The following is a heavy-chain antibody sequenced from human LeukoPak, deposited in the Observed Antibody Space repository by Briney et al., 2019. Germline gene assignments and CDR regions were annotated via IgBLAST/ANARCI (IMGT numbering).Heavy chain of an antibody. CDR3: ARGRYSGSYDFDY. CDR2: IYYSGST. CDR1: GGSISSYY. J-gene: IGHJ4*02. Sequence: SETLSLTCTVSGGSISSYYWSWIRQPPGKGLEWIGYIYYSGSTNYNPSLKSRVTISVDTSKNQFSLKLSSVTAADTAVYYCARGRYSGSYDFDYWGQGTLVTVSS. V-gene: IGHV4-59*12. D-gene: IGHD1-26*01.